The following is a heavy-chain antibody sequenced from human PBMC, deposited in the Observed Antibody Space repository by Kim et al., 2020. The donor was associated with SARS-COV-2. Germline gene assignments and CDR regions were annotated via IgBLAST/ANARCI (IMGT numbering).Heavy chain of an antibody. J-gene: IGHJ4*02. CDR3: AKDLLPSDQYYYGSGTPPGY. CDR2: IYSGGSST. V-gene: IGHV3-23*03. CDR1: GFTFSSYA. D-gene: IGHD3-10*01. Sequence: GGSLRLSCAASGFTFSSYAMSWVRQAPGKGLEWVSVIYSGGSSTYYADSVKGRFTISRDNSKNTLYLQMNSLRAEDTAVYYCAKDLLPSDQYYYGSGTPPGYWGQGTLVTVSS.